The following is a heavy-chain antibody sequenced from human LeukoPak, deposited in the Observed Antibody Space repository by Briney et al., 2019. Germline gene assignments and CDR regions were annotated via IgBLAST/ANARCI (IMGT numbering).Heavy chain of an antibody. Sequence: SETLPLTCTVSGGSISSYYWSWIRQPPGKGLEWIGYIYYSGSTNYNPSLKSRVTISVDTSKNQFSLKLSSVTAADTAVYYCARLVPYYDILTGYYNPTGYLDYWGQGTLITVSS. CDR2: IYYSGST. V-gene: IGHV4-59*08. D-gene: IGHD3-9*01. J-gene: IGHJ4*02. CDR1: GGSISSYY. CDR3: ARLVPYYDILTGYYNPTGYLDY.